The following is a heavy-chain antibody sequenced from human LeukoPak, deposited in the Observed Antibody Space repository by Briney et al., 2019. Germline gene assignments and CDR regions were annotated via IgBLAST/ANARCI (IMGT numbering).Heavy chain of an antibody. V-gene: IGHV4-61*01. CDR2: IYYSGST. CDR1: GCSFSSGSYY. J-gene: IGHJ5*02. Sequence: AETLSLTCTVSGCSFSSGSYYWSWLRPPPGKGLEWIGCIYYSGSTNYNSSLKRRATISVDTSKNQFSLKLSSVTAADTAVYYCAREVCSGGSCYFNWFDPWGQGTLVTVSS. D-gene: IGHD2-15*01. CDR3: AREVCSGGSCYFNWFDP.